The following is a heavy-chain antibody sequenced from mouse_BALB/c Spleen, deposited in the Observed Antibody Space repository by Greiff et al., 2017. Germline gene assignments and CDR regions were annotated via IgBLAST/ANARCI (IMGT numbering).Heavy chain of an antibody. CDR3: ARRQYYLDY. CDR1: GYTFTSYW. V-gene: IGHV1-69*02. Sequence: QVQLQQPGAELVKPGASVKLSCKASGYTFTSYWMHWVKQRPGQGLEWIGEIDPSDSYTNYNQKFKGKATLTVDKSSSTAYMQLSSLTSEDSAVYYCARRQYYLDYWGQGTTLTVSS. J-gene: IGHJ2*01. CDR2: IDPSDSYT.